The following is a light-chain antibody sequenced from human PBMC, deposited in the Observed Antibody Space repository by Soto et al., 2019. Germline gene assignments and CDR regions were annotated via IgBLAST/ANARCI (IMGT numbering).Light chain of an antibody. J-gene: IGKJ3*01. CDR2: DAS. V-gene: IGKV1-33*01. CDR1: QDITNY. CDR3: QQLGT. Sequence: DIQMTQSPSSLSASVGDRVTITCQASQDITNYLNWYQQIPGKAPKLLIYDASSLVTGVPSRFSGSGSGTDFTFTISSLQPEDIATYYCQQLGTFGPGTKVDIK.